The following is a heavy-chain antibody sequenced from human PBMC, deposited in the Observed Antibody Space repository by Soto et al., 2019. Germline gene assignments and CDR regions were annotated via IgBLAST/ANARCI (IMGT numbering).Heavy chain of an antibody. CDR1: GGSIRSNNR. Sequence: SETLSLTCAVSGGSIRSNNRWCWFRQPPGKGLEWIGAIFYSGSTYYNPSLKSRVTISVDTSKNQFSLRLTSVTAADTALYYCARRYGWLYFDYWGQGSLVTVPS. V-gene: IGHV4-39*01. J-gene: IGHJ4*02. D-gene: IGHD6-19*01. CDR2: IFYSGST. CDR3: ARRYGWLYFDY.